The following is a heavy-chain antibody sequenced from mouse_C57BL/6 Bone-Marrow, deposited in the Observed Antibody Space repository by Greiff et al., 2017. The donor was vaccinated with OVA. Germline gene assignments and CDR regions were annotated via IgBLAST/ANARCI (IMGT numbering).Heavy chain of an antibody. CDR3: ARGEAVVANYAMDY. Sequence: EVQGVESGGGLVKPGGSLKLSCAASGFTFSSYAMSWVRQTPEKRLEWVATISDGGSYPYYQDNVKGRFTISSDNAKNNLYLKMSHLKAEDTAMYYCARGEAVVANYAMDYWGQGTSVTVSS. V-gene: IGHV5-4*01. J-gene: IGHJ4*01. D-gene: IGHD1-1*01. CDR1: GFTFSSYA. CDR2: ISDGGSYP.